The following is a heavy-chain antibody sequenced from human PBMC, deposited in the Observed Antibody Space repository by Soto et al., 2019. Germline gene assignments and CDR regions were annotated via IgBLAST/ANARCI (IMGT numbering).Heavy chain of an antibody. CDR3: ARGPAP. V-gene: IGHV4-31*03. J-gene: IGHJ5*02. CDR2: IYNSPTT. Sequence: QVQLQESGPGLVKPSQTLSLTCTVSGGSISTGGYYWSWIRQHPGKGLEWIGYIYNSPTTYYNPFRRRRGTISVDTSKDQFSLRLSAVTVAETAVYYCARGPAPWGQGALVTVSS. CDR1: GGSISTGGYY.